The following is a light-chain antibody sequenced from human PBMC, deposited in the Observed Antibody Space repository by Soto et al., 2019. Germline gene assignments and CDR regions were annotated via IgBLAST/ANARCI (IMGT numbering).Light chain of an antibody. CDR2: GAS. CDR3: QHRRT. CDR1: QSVSSN. J-gene: IGKJ3*01. Sequence: EIVMTQSPATLSVSPGERATLSCRASQSVSSNLAWYQQKPGQAPRLLIYGASNRATGIPARFSGSGSGTDFTLTISNLEPEDFAVYYCQHRRTFGPGTKVDIK. V-gene: IGKV3-11*01.